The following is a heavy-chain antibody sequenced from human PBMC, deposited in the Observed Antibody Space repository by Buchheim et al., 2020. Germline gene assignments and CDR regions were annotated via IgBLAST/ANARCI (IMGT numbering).Heavy chain of an antibody. V-gene: IGHV4-61*02. Sequence: QVQLQESGPGLVKPSQTLSLTCTVSGGSISSGSYYWSWIRQPAGKGLEWIGRIYTSGSTNYNPSLKSRVTISVDTSKNQFSLKLSSVTAADTAVYYCARDRVAVAGTFGMDVWGQGTT. CDR1: GGSISSGSYY. J-gene: IGHJ6*02. D-gene: IGHD6-19*01. CDR3: ARDRVAVAGTFGMDV. CDR2: IYTSGST.